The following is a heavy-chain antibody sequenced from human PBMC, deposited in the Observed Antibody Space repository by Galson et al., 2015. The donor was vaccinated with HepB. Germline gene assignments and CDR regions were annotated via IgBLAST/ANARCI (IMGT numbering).Heavy chain of an antibody. CDR2: IYWDDDK. CDR3: AHTGVDYQLLFFDY. CDR1: GFSLSTSGVG. V-gene: IGHV2-5*02. Sequence: PALVKPTQTLTLTCTFSGFSLSTSGVGVGWIRQPPGKALQWLALIYWDDDKSYSPSLKTRLTITKDTSKNQVVLTMTNMDPVDTATYYCAHTGVDYQLLFFDYWGQGTLVTVSS. J-gene: IGHJ4*02. D-gene: IGHD2-2*01.